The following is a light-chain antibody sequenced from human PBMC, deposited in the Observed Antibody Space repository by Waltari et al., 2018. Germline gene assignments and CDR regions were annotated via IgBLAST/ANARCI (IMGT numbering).Light chain of an antibody. J-gene: IGKJ1*01. CDR2: GAS. V-gene: IGKV3-20*01. CDR1: QGVSRA. Sequence: EIVFTQSPGTLSLSLGERATVSCRASQGVSRALAWYQQKPGQAPGLLIYGASTRATGIPDGFSGSGCGTDFSLTISRLEPDDFAVYYCQHYLRLPVTFGQGTTVEI. CDR3: QHYLRLPVT.